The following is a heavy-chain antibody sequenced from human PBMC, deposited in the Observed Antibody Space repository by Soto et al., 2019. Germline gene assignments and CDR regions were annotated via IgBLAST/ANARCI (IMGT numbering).Heavy chain of an antibody. J-gene: IGHJ6*02. D-gene: IGHD3-16*01. Sequence: QVQLVQSGAEVKKPGSSVKVSCKASGGTFSSYAISWVRQAPGQGLEWMGGIIPIFGTANYAQKFQGRVTITADESTSTAYMELSSLRSEDTAVYYCARELGVSGSPPQTYYYYYGMDVWGQGTTVTVSS. CDR3: ARELGVSGSPPQTYYYYYGMDV. V-gene: IGHV1-69*01. CDR2: IIPIFGTA. CDR1: GGTFSSYA.